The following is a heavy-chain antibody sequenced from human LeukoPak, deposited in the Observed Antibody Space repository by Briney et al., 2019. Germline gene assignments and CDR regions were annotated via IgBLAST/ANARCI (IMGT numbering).Heavy chain of an antibody. D-gene: IGHD3-10*01. J-gene: IGHJ3*02. CDR1: GGTFSSFA. V-gene: IGHV1-69*06. CDR3: AIRGGITMGRTSNAFDI. Sequence: SVKVSCKASGGTFSSFAISWVRQAPGQGLEWMGGIIPIFGTAIYAQKFQGRGTMTEDTSTDTAYMELSSLRSEDTAVYYCAIRGGITMGRTSNAFDIWGQGTMVTVSS. CDR2: IIPIFGTA.